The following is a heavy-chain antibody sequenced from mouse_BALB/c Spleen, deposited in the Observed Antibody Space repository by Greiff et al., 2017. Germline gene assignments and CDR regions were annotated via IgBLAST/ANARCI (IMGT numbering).Heavy chain of an antibody. D-gene: IGHD1-2*01. J-gene: IGHJ1*01. CDR1: GFTFSSYD. CDR2: INSNGGST. Sequence: EVHLVESGGGLVQPGGSLKLSCAASGFTFSSYDMSWVRQTPDKRLELVATINSNGGSTYYPDSVKGRFTISRDNAKNTLYLQMSSLKSEDTAMYYCARDRRHDWYFDVWGAGTTVTVSS. CDR3: ARDRRHDWYFDV. V-gene: IGHV5-6-3*01.